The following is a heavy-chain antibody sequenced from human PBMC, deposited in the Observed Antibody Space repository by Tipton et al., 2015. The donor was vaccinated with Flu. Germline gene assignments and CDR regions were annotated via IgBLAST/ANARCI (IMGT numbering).Heavy chain of an antibody. CDR2: IYTSGST. CDR1: GGSISSYY. CDR3: ARDIGASSWYHYYSPSTPYGMDV. D-gene: IGHD6-13*01. J-gene: IGHJ6*02. V-gene: IGHV4-4*07. Sequence: LRLSCTVSGGSISSYYWSWIRQPAGKGLEWIGRIYTSGSTNYNPSLKSRVTMSVDTSKNQFSLKLSSVTAADTAVYYCARDIGASSWYHYYSPSTPYGMDVWGQGTTVTVSS.